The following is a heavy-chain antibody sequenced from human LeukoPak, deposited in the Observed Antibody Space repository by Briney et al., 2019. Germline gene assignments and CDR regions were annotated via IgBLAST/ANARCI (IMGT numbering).Heavy chain of an antibody. Sequence: YPSETLSLTCTVSGGSISSSSYYWGWIRQPPGKGLEWIGSIYYSGSTYYNPSLKSRVTISVDTSKNQFSLKLSSVTAADTAVYYCARNDYDILNWGQGTMVTVSS. J-gene: IGHJ3*01. CDR2: IYYSGST. CDR3: ARNDYDILN. D-gene: IGHD3-9*01. CDR1: GGSISSSSYY. V-gene: IGHV4-39*07.